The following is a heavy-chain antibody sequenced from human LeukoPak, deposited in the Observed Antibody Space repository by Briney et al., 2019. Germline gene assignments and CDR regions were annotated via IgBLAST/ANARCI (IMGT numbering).Heavy chain of an antibody. V-gene: IGHV3-21*01. Sequence: PGGSLRLSCAASEFTFSNDSVSWVRQAPGKGLEWVSSISRSSAYIYYADSVKGRFTISRDKAKNSVYLFMNSLRAEDTAVYYCARERTHDYGDYARWFDPWDQGTLVTVSS. J-gene: IGHJ5*02. D-gene: IGHD4-17*01. CDR1: EFTFSNDS. CDR2: ISRSSAYI. CDR3: ARERTHDYGDYARWFDP.